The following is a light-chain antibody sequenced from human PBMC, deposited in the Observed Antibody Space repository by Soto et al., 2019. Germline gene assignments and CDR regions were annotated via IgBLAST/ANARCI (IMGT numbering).Light chain of an antibody. CDR3: QQYMSYS. V-gene: IGKV1-6*01. CDR2: AAS. CDR1: QGIRND. Sequence: AIQVTQSPSSLSASVGDRVTITCRASQGIRNDLGWYQQKPGKAPKLLIYAASSLQSGVPSRFSGSGSGTDFTLTISSLQPEDFATYYCQQYMSYSFGQGTKVDIK. J-gene: IGKJ1*01.